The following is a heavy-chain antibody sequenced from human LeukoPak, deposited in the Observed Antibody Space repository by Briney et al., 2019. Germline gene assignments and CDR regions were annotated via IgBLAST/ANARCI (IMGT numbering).Heavy chain of an antibody. CDR1: GFTFSSYE. CDR3: ARIEAISYDSSGFVDC. V-gene: IGHV3-48*03. CDR2: ISSSGSTI. D-gene: IGHD3-22*01. Sequence: GGSLRLSCAASGFTFSSYEMNWVRQAPGKGLEWVSYISSSGSTIYYADSVKGRFTISRDNAKNSLYLQMNSLRAEDTAVYYCARIEAISYDSSGFVDCWGQGTLVTVSS. J-gene: IGHJ4*02.